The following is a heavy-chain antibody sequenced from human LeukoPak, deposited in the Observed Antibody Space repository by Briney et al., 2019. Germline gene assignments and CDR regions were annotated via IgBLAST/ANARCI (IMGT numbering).Heavy chain of an antibody. CDR3: AKGSSGGRPYYFDY. J-gene: IGHJ4*02. CDR1: GFTFRNYA. Sequence: GGSLRLSCVASGFTFRNYAMSWVRQSPGKGLEWISAISNDGVYTFRADSVKGRLTISRDNSKNTLYLQMGSLRAEDTAIYYCAKGSSGGRPYYFDYWGQGTLVTVSS. CDR2: ISNDGVYT. D-gene: IGHD3-22*01. V-gene: IGHV3-23*01.